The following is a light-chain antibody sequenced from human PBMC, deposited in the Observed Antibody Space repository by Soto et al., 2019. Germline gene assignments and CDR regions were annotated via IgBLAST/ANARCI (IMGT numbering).Light chain of an antibody. CDR1: QSISEF. J-gene: IGKJ4*01. CDR2: DAS. CDR3: QQYSSYPLT. V-gene: IGKV1-5*01. Sequence: DIQMTQSPSTLSASVGDRATIACRASQSISEFLAWYQRKPGKAPELLIYDASNLETGVPSRFSGSGSGTEFTFTITSLQPDDFASYYCQQYSSYPLTFGGGTRVEIK.